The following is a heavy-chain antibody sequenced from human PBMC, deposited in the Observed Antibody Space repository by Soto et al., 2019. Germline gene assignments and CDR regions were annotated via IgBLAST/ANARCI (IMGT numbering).Heavy chain of an antibody. CDR3: ANQERGSYFAY. CDR1: GFTFNKYG. V-gene: IGHV3-30*18. Sequence: QVQLVESGGSVVQPGRSLRLSCAASGFTFNKYGMHWVRQAPGKGLEWVAAISNDGSSEYYADSVLGRFTISRDNPKNTLYLQMNGLKSEDTAVYSCANQERGSYFAYGGQGTLVTVSS. CDR2: ISNDGSSE. J-gene: IGHJ4*02. D-gene: IGHD3-16*01.